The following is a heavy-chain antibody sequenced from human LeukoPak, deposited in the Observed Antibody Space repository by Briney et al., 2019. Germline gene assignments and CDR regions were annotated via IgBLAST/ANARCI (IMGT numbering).Heavy chain of an antibody. V-gene: IGHV4-34*01. CDR3: ARHVTVADTIDY. D-gene: IGHD4-23*01. CDR2: INHSGST. CDR1: GGSFSGYY. Sequence: SETLSLTCAVYGGSFSGYYWSWIRQPPGKGLEWIGEINHSGSTNHDPSLKSRVTISVDTSKNQFSLKLSSVTAADTAVYYCARHVTVADTIDYWGQGTLVTVSS. J-gene: IGHJ4*02.